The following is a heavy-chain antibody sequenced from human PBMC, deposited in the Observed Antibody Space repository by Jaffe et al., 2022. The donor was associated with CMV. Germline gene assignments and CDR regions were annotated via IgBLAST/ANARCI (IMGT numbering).Heavy chain of an antibody. CDR3: ARDTSGDSRVNYYYGMDV. CDR1: GFSFSDYG. Sequence: QVQLVESGGGVVQPGRSLRLSCAASGFSFSDYGMHWVRQAPDKGLEWVAVIWYDGSNKYYADSVKGRFTISRDNSRNTLYLQMNSLRAEDTAVYYCARDTSGDSRVNYYYGMDVWGQGTTVTVSS. V-gene: IGHV3-33*01. D-gene: IGHD2-15*01. CDR2: IWYDGSNK. J-gene: IGHJ6*02.